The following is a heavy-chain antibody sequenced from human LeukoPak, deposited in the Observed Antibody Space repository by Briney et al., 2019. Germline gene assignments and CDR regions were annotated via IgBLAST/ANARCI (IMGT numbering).Heavy chain of an antibody. D-gene: IGHD3-3*02. CDR1: GGSISNYY. CDR2: IPSSGST. CDR3: ARRVISEFSIDKGNWLDP. J-gene: IGHJ5*02. Sequence: PSETLSLTCTVSGGSISNYYWNWIRQSPGKGLEWIGYIPSSGSTHHNPTLTSRISLSVDTSKNQFSLKLSSVTAADTAVYYCARRVISEFSIDKGNWLDPWGQGTLVTVSS. V-gene: IGHV4-4*09.